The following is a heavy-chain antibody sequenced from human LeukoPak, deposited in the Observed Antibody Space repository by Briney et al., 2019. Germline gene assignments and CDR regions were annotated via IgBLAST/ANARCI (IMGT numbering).Heavy chain of an antibody. CDR2: IHTSGST. Sequence: SETLSLTCTVSGDSSRIYYWSWLRQPPGKGLEWLGYIHTSGSTTYNPSITGRVAISLDTSTTRFSLMLSSAAAADTAVYYCASHSGTWGYLDVWGQGALVTVSS. CDR3: ASHSGTWGYLDV. V-gene: IGHV4-4*09. J-gene: IGHJ4*02. D-gene: IGHD3-22*01. CDR1: GDSSRIYY.